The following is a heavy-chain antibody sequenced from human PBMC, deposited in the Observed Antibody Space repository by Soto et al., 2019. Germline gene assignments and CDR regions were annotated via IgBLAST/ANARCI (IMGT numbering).Heavy chain of an antibody. J-gene: IGHJ6*02. CDR2: INHSGST. CDR1: GGSFSGYY. V-gene: IGHV4-34*01. D-gene: IGHD5-18*01. Sequence: QVQLQLWGAGLLKPSETLSLTCAVYGGSFSGYYWSWIRQPPGKGLEWIGEINHSGSTNYNPSLKSRVTISVDTSKNQFSLKLSSVTAADTAVYYCARVRYSYAGMDVWGQGTTVTVSS. CDR3: ARVRYSYAGMDV.